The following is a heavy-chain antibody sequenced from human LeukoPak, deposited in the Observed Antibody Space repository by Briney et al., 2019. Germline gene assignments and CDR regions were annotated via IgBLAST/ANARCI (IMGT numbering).Heavy chain of an antibody. CDR1: GGTFSSYA. V-gene: IGHV1-69*05. CDR3: ARPRGGSYYPFDY. CDR2: IIPIFGTA. Sequence: ASVKVSCKASGGTFSSYAISWVRQAPGQGLEWMGGIIPIFGTANYAQKFQGRVTITTDESTSTAYMELSSLRSEDTAVYYCARPRGGSYYPFDYWGQGTPVTVSS. D-gene: IGHD1-26*01. J-gene: IGHJ4*02.